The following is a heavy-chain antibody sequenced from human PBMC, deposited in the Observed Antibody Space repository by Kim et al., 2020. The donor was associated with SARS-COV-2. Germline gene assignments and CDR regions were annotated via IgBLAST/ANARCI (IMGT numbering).Heavy chain of an antibody. CDR2: IYYTWTT. CDR1: GGSISSSRHY. Sequence: SETLSLTCTVSGGSISSSRHYWAWIRQPPGKGLEWIGSIYYTWTTDYNPSLKSRVTISLDTSKNEFSLKLNSVTAADTAVYYGVAYQYETTYDFWGQGTL. V-gene: IGHV4-39*01. CDR3: VAYQYETTYDF. D-gene: IGHD1-1*01. J-gene: IGHJ4*02.